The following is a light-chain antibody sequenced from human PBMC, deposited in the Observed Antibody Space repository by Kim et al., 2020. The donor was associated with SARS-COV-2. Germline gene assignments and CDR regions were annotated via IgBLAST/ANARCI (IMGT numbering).Light chain of an antibody. CDR1: SLRSYY. J-gene: IGLJ3*02. CDR2: GKN. CDR3: NSRDSSGNHWV. V-gene: IGLV3-19*01. Sequence: SSELTQDPAVSVALGQTVRITCQGDSLRSYYASWYQQKSGQAPVLVIYGKNNRPSGIPDRFSGSSSGNTASLTITGAQAEDEADYYCNSRDSSGNHWVLGGGTQLTVL.